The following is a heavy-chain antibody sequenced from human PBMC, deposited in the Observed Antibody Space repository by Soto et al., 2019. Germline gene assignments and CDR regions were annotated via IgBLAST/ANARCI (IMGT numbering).Heavy chain of an antibody. CDR1: GFTVSSYE. J-gene: IGHJ5*02. Sequence: GGALRLSCAASGFTVSSYEMNWVRQSPGKGLEWVSYISSSGSTIYYADSVKGRFTISRDNAKNSLYLQMNSLRAEDTAVYYCARLSSTNWLDPWGQGSLVTVSS. V-gene: IGHV3-48*03. CDR2: ISSSGSTI. D-gene: IGHD6-13*01. CDR3: ARLSSTNWLDP.